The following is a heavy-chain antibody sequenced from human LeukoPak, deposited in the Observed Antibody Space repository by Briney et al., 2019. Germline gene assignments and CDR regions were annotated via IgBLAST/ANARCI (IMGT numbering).Heavy chain of an antibody. V-gene: IGHV1-18*01. J-gene: IGHJ5*02. D-gene: IGHD3-22*01. CDR3: ARVGDYYDSSGYYYEGYNWFDP. CDR2: ISAYNGNT. CDR1: GYTFTSYG. Sequence: ASVKVSCKASGYTFTSYGISWVRQAPGQGLEWMGWISAYNGNTNYAQKLQGRVTITRNTSISTAYMELSSLRSEDTAVYYCARVGDYYDSSGYYYEGYNWFDPWGQGTLVTVSS.